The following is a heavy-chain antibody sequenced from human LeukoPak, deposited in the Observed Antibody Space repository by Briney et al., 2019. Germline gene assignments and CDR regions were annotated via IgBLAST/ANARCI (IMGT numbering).Heavy chain of an antibody. CDR2: IWYDGSNK. D-gene: IGHD4-17*01. Sequence: GGSLRLSCAASGFTFSNYGMHWVRQAPGKGLEWVAVIWYDGSNKYYSDSVRGRFTISRDNPKNTLYLQMNSLRAEDTAVYYCARGYDYGDYGVVEWGQGTLVTVSS. V-gene: IGHV3-33*01. J-gene: IGHJ4*02. CDR1: GFTFSNYG. CDR3: ARGYDYGDYGVVE.